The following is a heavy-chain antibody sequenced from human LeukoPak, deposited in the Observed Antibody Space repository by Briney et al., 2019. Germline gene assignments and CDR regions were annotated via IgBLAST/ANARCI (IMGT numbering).Heavy chain of an antibody. J-gene: IGHJ4*02. V-gene: IGHV3-7*01. Sequence: AGGSLRLSYAASGFTFRSYWMSWARQAPGKGLEWVANIKRDESEKYYVDSVKGRFTISRDNAKKSLYLQMNSLRVEDTAIYYCAREGVPDFWGQGTLVTVSS. CDR2: IKRDESEK. D-gene: IGHD2-8*01. CDR1: GFTFRSYW. CDR3: AREGVPDF.